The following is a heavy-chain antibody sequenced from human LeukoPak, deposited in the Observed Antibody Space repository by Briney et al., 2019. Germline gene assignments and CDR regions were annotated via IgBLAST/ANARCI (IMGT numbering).Heavy chain of an antibody. CDR3: AKGLKDIVVVPAGRRHYMDV. Sequence: GGSLRLSCATSGFIFSHHGMNWVRQAPGKGLEWVSGIRADAVTTYYADSVKGRFIISRDNSKNTLYLQMNSLRAEDTAVYYCAKGLKDIVVVPAGRRHYMDVWGKGTTVTISS. CDR1: GFIFSHHG. J-gene: IGHJ6*03. CDR2: IRADAVTT. D-gene: IGHD2-2*01. V-gene: IGHV3-23*01.